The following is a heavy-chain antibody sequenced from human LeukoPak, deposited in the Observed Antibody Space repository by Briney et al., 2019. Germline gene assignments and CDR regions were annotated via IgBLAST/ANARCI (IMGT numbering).Heavy chain of an antibody. V-gene: IGHV3-23*01. J-gene: IGHJ4*02. Sequence: GGSLRLSCAASGFTFSSYAMSWVRQAPGKGLEWVSAISCSGGSTYYADSVKGRFTISRDKSKNTLYLQMNSLRAEDTAVYYCATRSQEGMYSGRPFDYWGQGTLVTVSS. CDR1: GFTFSSYA. CDR2: ISCSGGST. CDR3: ATRSQEGMYSGRPFDY. D-gene: IGHD1-26*01.